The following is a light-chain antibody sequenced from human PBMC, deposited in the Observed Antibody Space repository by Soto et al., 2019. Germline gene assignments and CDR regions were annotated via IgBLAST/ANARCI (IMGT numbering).Light chain of an antibody. CDR1: QNIGNY. CDR3: QQYISYPWT. Sequence: DIQMTQSPSTLSGSVGDRVTNTCRASQNIGNYLAWYQQKIGRAPKILIYWTSNLERGVPSRFSGSGTGTEFTLTISSLQPDDFASYFCQQYISYPWTFGQGTKVDIK. V-gene: IGKV1-5*03. J-gene: IGKJ1*01. CDR2: WTS.